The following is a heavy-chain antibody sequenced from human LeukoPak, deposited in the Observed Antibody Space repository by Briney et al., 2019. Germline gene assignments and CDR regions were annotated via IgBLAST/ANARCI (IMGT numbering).Heavy chain of an antibody. D-gene: IGHD6-13*01. CDR1: GYTFTSCG. Sequence: ASVKLSRKASGYTFTSCGISWVRQPPGQGREWVGWISAYNGSKNYAQKLEGRLTMTTDTSTSTAHMEQRSLRSADTTVYYCARDSQREQQLVHFDYWGQGTLVTVSS. V-gene: IGHV1-18*01. J-gene: IGHJ4*02. CDR2: ISAYNGSK. CDR3: ARDSQREQQLVHFDY.